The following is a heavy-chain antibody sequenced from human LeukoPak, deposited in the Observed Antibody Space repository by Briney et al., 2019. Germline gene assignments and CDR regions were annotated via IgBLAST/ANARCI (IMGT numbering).Heavy chain of an antibody. V-gene: IGHV4-4*02. D-gene: IGHD3-9*01. CDR3: ARADYDILTGMGY. CDR2: IYHSGST. Sequence: SETLSLTCAVSGVSISSSNWWSWARQPPGRGLEWIGEIYHSGSTNYNPSLKSRVTISVDKSKNQFSLKLSSVTAADTAVYYCARADYDILTGMGYWGQGTLVTVSS. J-gene: IGHJ4*02. CDR1: GVSISSSNW.